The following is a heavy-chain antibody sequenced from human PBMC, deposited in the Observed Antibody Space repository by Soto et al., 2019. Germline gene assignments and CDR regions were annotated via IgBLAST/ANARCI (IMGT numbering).Heavy chain of an antibody. CDR1: GFTFSTYW. V-gene: IGHV3-7*05. D-gene: IGHD2-21*01. Sequence: EVQLVESGGGLVQPGGSLRLSCAASGFTFSTYWMSWVRQTPGKGLEWVANINEDGSERYYVDSVKGRFTISRDNAKNSLYLQMNSLRGEDTAVYYCARVWSLDYWGQGTLVTVSS. J-gene: IGHJ4*02. CDR3: ARVWSLDY. CDR2: INEDGSER.